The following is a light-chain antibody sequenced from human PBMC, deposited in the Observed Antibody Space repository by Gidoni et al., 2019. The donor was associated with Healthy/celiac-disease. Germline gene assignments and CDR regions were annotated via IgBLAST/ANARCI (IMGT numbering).Light chain of an antibody. Sequence: EIVLTQSPATLSLSPGERATLSCRASQRVSSYLAWYQQKPGQAPRLLIYDASNRATGILARFSGSGSGTDFTLTISSLEPEDFAVYYCQQRSNWPPYTFGQGTKLEIK. V-gene: IGKV3-11*01. CDR3: QQRSNWPPYT. CDR1: QRVSSY. CDR2: DAS. J-gene: IGKJ2*01.